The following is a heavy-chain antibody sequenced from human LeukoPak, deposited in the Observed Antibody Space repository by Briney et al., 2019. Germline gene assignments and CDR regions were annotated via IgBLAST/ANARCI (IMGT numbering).Heavy chain of an antibody. J-gene: IGHJ3*02. CDR1: GFIFSDYY. D-gene: IGHD1-26*01. CDR3: AKPLLYSGSPRGRAFDI. CDR2: ISNPSSTR. V-gene: IGHV3-11*04. Sequence: PGGSLRLSCDASGFIFSDYYMSWVRQAPGKGLEWISYISNPSSTRYYADSVKGRFTISRDNAKNSLYLQMNSLRAEDTAVYYCAKPLLYSGSPRGRAFDIWGQGTMVTVSS.